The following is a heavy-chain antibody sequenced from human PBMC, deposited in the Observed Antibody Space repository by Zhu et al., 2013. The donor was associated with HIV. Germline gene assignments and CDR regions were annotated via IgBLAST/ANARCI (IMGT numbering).Heavy chain of an antibody. J-gene: IGHJ5*02. CDR3: ARMDKGSCTATTCPDWFDP. V-gene: IGHV1-8*03. Sequence: QVQLVQSGAEVKKAGASVKVSCKASGYTFTRYGISWVRQATGHGLEWMGWVNPTSGHAGYAQKFQGRVTITRNTSISTVYMELRSLRSDDTAVYYCARMDKGSCTATTCPDWFDPWGQGTLVTVSS. CDR1: GYTFTRYG. CDR2: VNPTSGHA. D-gene: IGHD2-8*02.